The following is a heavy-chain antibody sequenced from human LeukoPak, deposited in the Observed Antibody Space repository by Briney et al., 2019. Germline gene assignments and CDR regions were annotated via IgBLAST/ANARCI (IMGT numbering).Heavy chain of an antibody. J-gene: IGHJ4*02. V-gene: IGHV4-34*01. Sequence: SETLSLTCTVSGGSISNYYWSWIRQPPGKGLEWIGEINHSGSTNYNPSLKSRVTISVDTSKNQFSLKLSSVTAADTAVYYCARDYYGSGSYDYWGQGTLVTVSS. CDR1: GGSISNYY. D-gene: IGHD3-10*01. CDR3: ARDYYGSGSYDY. CDR2: INHSGST.